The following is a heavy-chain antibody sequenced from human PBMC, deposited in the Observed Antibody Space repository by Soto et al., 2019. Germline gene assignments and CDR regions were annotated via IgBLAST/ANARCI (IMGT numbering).Heavy chain of an antibody. V-gene: IGHV3-21*01. CDR3: ARTPVYYDSSVDWFDP. CDR2: ISSSSSYI. Sequence: GGSLRLSCAASGFTFSSYSMNWVRQAPGKGLEWVSSISSSSSYIYYADSVKGRFTISRDNAKNSLYLQMNSLRAEDTAVYYCARTPVYYDSSVDWFDPWGQGTLVTVSS. J-gene: IGHJ5*02. D-gene: IGHD3-22*01. CDR1: GFTFSSYS.